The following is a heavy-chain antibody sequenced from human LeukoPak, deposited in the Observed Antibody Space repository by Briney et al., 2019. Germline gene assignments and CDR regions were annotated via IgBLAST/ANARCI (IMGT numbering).Heavy chain of an antibody. CDR1: GGSFSSYY. Sequence: SETLSLTCAVYGGSFSSYYWSWIRQPPGKGLEWIGEINHSGSTNYNSSLKSRATISVDTSKNQFSLILSSVTAADTAVYYCARLSSLANIAARGRTWLDPWGQGSLVTVSS. CDR3: ARLSSLANIAARGRTWLDP. V-gene: IGHV4-34*01. J-gene: IGHJ5*02. CDR2: INHSGST. D-gene: IGHD6-6*01.